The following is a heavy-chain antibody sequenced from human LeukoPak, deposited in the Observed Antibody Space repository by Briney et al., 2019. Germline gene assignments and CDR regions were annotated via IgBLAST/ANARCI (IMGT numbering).Heavy chain of an antibody. Sequence: GASVKVSCKASGYTFTSYGISWVRQAPGQGLEWMGWISAYNGNTNYAQKVQGRVTMTTDTSTSTAYMELRSLRSDDTAVYYCARENHQRNYAWDMEQGGIFDYWGQGTLVTVSS. J-gene: IGHJ4*02. CDR3: ARENHQRNYAWDMEQGGIFDY. CDR2: ISAYNGNT. V-gene: IGHV1-18*01. D-gene: IGHD1-7*01. CDR1: GYTFTSYG.